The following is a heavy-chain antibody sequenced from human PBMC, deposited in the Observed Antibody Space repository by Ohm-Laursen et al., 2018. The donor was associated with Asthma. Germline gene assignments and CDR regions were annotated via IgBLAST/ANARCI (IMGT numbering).Heavy chain of an antibody. J-gene: IGHJ6*02. Sequence: SLRLSCAASEFTFSLYSMNWVRQAPGKGLEWVSYISSSSSTIYYADSVKGRFTISRDNAKNSLYLQMNNLRAEDAAIYYCAREWGGVDVWGPGTTVTVSS. CDR1: EFTFSLYS. D-gene: IGHD3-16*01. V-gene: IGHV3-48*01. CDR2: ISSSSSTI. CDR3: AREWGGVDV.